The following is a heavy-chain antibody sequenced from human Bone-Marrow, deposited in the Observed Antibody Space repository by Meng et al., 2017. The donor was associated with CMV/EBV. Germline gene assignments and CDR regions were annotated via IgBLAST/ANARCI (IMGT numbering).Heavy chain of an antibody. J-gene: IGHJ4*02. CDR1: GDSVSSNSAA. V-gene: IGHV6-1*01. Sequence: SCAISGDSVSSNSAAWNWIRQSPSRGLEWLGRTYYRSKWYNDYAVSVKSRITINPDTSKNQFSLQLNSVTPEDTAVYYCARGYCGGDCYKSLPDFDYWGQGTLVTVSS. CDR2: TYYRSKWYN. CDR3: ARGYCGGDCYKSLPDFDY. D-gene: IGHD2-21*01.